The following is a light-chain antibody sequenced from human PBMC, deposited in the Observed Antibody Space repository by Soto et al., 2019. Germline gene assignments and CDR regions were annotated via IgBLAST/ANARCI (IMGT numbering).Light chain of an antibody. V-gene: IGKV3-20*01. CDR3: QQYGSSPPLT. J-gene: IGKJ4*01. Sequence: EIVLTQSPGTLSLSPGEGATLSCRASQSVSSDYLAWYQHKPGQAPRLLIHGASSRATGIPDRFSGSGSGTDFTLTISRLEPEDFAVYYCQQYGSSPPLTLGGGTKVDIK. CDR1: QSVSSDY. CDR2: GAS.